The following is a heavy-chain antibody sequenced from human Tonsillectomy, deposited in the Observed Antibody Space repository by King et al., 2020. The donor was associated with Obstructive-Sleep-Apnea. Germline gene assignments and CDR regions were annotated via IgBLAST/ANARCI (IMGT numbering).Heavy chain of an antibody. V-gene: IGHV3-9*01. Sequence: VQLVESGGGLVQPGRSLRLSCAASGFTFDDYGMHWVRQAPGKGLEWVSGISWNSANIAFAVSVKGRFTISRDNAKNSLYLQMNILRAEDTALYYCAKDPAVVGKEFFDHWGQGTLVTVSS. D-gene: IGHD6-19*01. J-gene: IGHJ4*02. CDR1: GFTFDDYG. CDR3: AKDPAVVGKEFFDH. CDR2: ISWNSANI.